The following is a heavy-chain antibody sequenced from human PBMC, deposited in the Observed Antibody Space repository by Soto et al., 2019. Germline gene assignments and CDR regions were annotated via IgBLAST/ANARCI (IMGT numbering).Heavy chain of an antibody. V-gene: IGHV3-30-3*01. J-gene: IGHJ4*02. D-gene: IGHD6-13*01. CDR2: ISYDGSNK. CDR3: AKGSLAAAGMFDY. CDR1: GFTFSSYA. Sequence: PGGSLRLSCAASGFTFSSYAMHWVRQAPGKGLEWVAVISYDGSNKYYADSVKGRFTISRDNSKNTLYLQMNSLRAEDTAVYYCAKGSLAAAGMFDYWGQGTLVTVSS.